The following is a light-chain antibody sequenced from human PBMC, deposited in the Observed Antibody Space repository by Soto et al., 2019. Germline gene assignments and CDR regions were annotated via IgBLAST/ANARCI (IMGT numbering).Light chain of an antibody. Sequence: DIQMTQSPSSLSASVGDRITISCRASQSISNSLSWYQNKPGKAPRLLIFAASGLYNEDPSRVSGGGSGTDFNLTISSLQPDDFATYYCQQCYTSPFTFGGGTKVDI. V-gene: IGKV1-39*01. CDR1: QSISNS. CDR3: QQCYTSPFT. CDR2: AAS. J-gene: IGKJ4*01.